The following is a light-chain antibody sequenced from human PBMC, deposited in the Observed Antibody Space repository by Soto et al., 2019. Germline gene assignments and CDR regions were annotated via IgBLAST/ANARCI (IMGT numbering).Light chain of an antibody. Sequence: QSVLTQPPSVSGAPGQTVTISCTGTSSNIGARVDVHWYQHLPGLAPKLLIYANNIRPSGVPDRFSGSKSGSSASLAISGLQAEYEGDYYCQSYDSSLSGSYAFGTGTKLTVL. J-gene: IGLJ1*01. CDR2: ANN. CDR1: SSNIGARVD. V-gene: IGLV1-40*01. CDR3: QSYDSSLSGSYA.